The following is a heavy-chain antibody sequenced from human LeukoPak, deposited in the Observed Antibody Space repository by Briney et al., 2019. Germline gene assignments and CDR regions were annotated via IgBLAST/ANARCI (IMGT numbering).Heavy chain of an antibody. CDR1: GYTFTGYY. Sequence: ASVKVSCKASGYTFTGYYMHWVRQAAGQGLEWMGLINPNSGDTNYAQKFQGRVTMTRDTSISAAYMELSRLRSDGTAVYYCARAIAAAGGPWFDPWGQGTLVTVSS. CDR2: INPNSGDT. CDR3: ARAIAAAGGPWFDP. D-gene: IGHD6-13*01. V-gene: IGHV1-2*02. J-gene: IGHJ5*02.